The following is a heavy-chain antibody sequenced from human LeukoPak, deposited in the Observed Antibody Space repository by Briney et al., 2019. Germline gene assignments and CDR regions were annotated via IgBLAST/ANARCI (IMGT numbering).Heavy chain of an antibody. J-gene: IGHJ3*02. CDR3: ARRANVVSIDVFDI. CDR1: GYSISSDCY. CDR2: IYHTGTT. D-gene: IGHD4/OR15-4a*01. V-gene: IGHV4-38-2*02. Sequence: SETLSLTCTVSGYSISSDCYWGWIRQSPGKGLEWIGSIYHTGTTYYNPSLKSRVTISIDTSKNQFSLKLSSVTAADTAVYYCARRANVVSIDVFDIWGQGTMVTVSS.